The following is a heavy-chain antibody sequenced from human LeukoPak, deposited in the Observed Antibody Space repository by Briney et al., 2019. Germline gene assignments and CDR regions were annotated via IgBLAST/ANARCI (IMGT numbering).Heavy chain of an antibody. Sequence: SETLSLTCTVSGYSISSGYYWGWIRQPPGKGLEWIGSIYHSGSTYYNPSLKSRVTISVDTSKNQFSLKLSSVTAADTAVYYCARVLGGDGYFHHYYYYMDVWGKGTKVTVSS. CDR2: IYHSGST. D-gene: IGHD5-24*01. CDR3: ARVLGGDGYFHHYYYYMDV. V-gene: IGHV4-38-2*02. J-gene: IGHJ6*03. CDR1: GYSISSGYY.